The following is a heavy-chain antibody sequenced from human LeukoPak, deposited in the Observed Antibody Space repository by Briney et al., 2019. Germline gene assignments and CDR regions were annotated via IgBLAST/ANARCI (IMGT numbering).Heavy chain of an antibody. Sequence: GGSLSLSCPASGFTFSSYGIHWVRQAPGKGLEWVAFIRYDGSNKYYADSVNGRFTISRDNTKNTLYLQMNSLRATGTGVYDRAKTGNAFDIWGQGTMVTVSS. J-gene: IGHJ3*02. V-gene: IGHV3-30*02. CDR2: IRYDGSNK. D-gene: IGHD1-14*01. CDR3: AKTGNAFDI. CDR1: GFTFSSYG.